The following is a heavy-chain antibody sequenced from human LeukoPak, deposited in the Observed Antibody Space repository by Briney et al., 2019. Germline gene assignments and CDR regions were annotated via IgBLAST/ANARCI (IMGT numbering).Heavy chain of an antibody. V-gene: IGHV1-2*02. CDR3: ARSEDFCTGGVCYFH. J-gene: IGHJ4*02. Sequence: ASVKVSCKASGYTFTGYYMHWVRHAPGQGLELMGWINPNSGGTNYAQKFQGRVTMTRDTSISTAYMELSRLRSDDTAVYYCARSEDFCTGGVCYFHWGQGTLVTVSS. CDR1: GYTFTGYY. D-gene: IGHD2-8*02. CDR2: INPNSGGT.